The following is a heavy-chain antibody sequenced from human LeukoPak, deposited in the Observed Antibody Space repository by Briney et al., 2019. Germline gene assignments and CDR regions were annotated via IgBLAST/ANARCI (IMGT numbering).Heavy chain of an antibody. CDR2: IWYDGSSK. J-gene: IGHJ4*02. D-gene: IGHD2-21*02. Sequence: GGSLRLSCAASGFTLSSYGMHWVRQAPGKGLEWVAVIWYDGSSKYYADSVKGRFTISRDNSKKTLYLQMNSLRAEDTAVYYCARDYCGGDCYVDYWGQGTLVTVSS. CDR1: GFTLSSYG. CDR3: ARDYCGGDCYVDY. V-gene: IGHV3-33*08.